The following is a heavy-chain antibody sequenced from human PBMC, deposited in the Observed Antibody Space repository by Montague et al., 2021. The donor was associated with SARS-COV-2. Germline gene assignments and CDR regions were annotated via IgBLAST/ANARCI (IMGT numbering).Heavy chain of an antibody. CDR2: ISYDGSNK. CDR3: VIASLVKARIAVSGTTVY. J-gene: IGHJ4*02. Sequence: SLRLSCAASGFTFNNYAMHWVRQAPGKGLVWVAIISYDGSNKYYADSVKGRFAIPRDNSKNTLYLQMNSLSAEDTAVYYCVIASLVKARIAVSGTTVYWGQGTLVTISS. CDR1: GFTFNNYA. V-gene: IGHV3-30*09. D-gene: IGHD6-19*01.